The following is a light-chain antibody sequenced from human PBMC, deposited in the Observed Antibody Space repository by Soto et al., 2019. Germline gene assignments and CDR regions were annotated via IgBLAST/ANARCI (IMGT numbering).Light chain of an antibody. J-gene: IGKJ3*01. CDR2: GTS. CDR1: QNITNF. CDR3: QQSYRSPLN. V-gene: IGKV1-39*01. Sequence: DIQMTQSPLSLSASVGESVTITCRASQNITNFLNWYQQKPGKHPRLLSFGTSNLQSGVPSRFRGSRSQTDFSLTRSSLQPDDFATYIGQQSYRSPLNFGPG.